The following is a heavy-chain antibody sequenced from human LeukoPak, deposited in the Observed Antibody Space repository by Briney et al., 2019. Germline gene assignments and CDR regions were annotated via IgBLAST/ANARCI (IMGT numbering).Heavy chain of an antibody. CDR1: GLTITTHW. Sequence: PGGSLRLTCAAPGLTITTHWMTWVGQAPEKGLEWVATIEQDGTKEYYVDSVKGRFTISRDNAKNSLYLQMNSLRADDTAVYYCVRDFDYWGQGTLVTVSS. CDR2: IEQDGTKE. CDR3: VRDFDY. V-gene: IGHV3-7*01. J-gene: IGHJ4*02.